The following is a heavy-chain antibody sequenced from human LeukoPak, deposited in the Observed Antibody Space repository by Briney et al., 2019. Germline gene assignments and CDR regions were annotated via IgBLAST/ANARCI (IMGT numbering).Heavy chain of an antibody. CDR1: GYSFTSYW. CDR2: IYPGDSDT. Sequence: GGSPQISRQGSGYSFTSYWIGWVRQVPGKGLEWMGIIYPGDSDTRYSPSFQGQVTISADKSISTAYLQWSSLKASDTAMYYCARARITMVRGVIGLDAFDIWGQGTMVTVSS. CDR3: ARARITMVRGVIGLDAFDI. D-gene: IGHD3-10*01. V-gene: IGHV5-51*01. J-gene: IGHJ3*02.